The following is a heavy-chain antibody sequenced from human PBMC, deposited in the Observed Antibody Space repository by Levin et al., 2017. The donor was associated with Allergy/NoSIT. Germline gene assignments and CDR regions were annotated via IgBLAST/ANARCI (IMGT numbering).Heavy chain of an antibody. CDR2: IIPIFGAS. V-gene: IGHV1-69*01. CDR3: ASYDSSGRTSI. D-gene: IGHD3-22*01. Sequence: KPGESLKISCKASGGSISRNAISWVRQAPGQALEWMGGIIPIFGASTYAQKFQGRVTITADESTSTVNMELKSLTYDDTAVVYCASYDSSGRTSIWGQGTLVTVSS. CDR1: GGSISRNA. J-gene: IGHJ4*02.